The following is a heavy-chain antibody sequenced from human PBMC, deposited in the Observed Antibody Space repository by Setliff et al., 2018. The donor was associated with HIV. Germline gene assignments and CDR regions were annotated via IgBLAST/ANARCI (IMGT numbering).Heavy chain of an antibody. CDR1: GGSISSTNW. CDR2: IYHSGGT. Sequence: PSETLSLTCAVSGGSISSTNWWNWVRQPPGKGLEWIGEIYHSGGTNYNPSLKSRVTISVDKSKNQFSLKLTPVTAADTAVYYCARVAAGTYGKGDWFDPWGQGTQVTVSS. V-gene: IGHV4-4*02. J-gene: IGHJ5*02. D-gene: IGHD3-10*01. CDR3: ARVAAGTYGKGDWFDP.